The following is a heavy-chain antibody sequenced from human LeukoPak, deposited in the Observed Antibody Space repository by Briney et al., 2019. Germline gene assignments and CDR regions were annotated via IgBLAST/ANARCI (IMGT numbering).Heavy chain of an antibody. D-gene: IGHD2-15*01. V-gene: IGHV3-23*01. CDR1: GFAFSSYA. Sequence: GGSLRLSCAASGFAFSSYAMSWVRQAPGKGLEWVVVISGIGGGTSYAYSAKGRFTISRDNSKNTLYLQMNSLRAEDTAIYYCAKGSAGYCSGDNCYPLDYWGRGTLVTVSS. CDR3: AKGSAGYCSGDNCYPLDY. CDR2: ISGIGGGT. J-gene: IGHJ4*02.